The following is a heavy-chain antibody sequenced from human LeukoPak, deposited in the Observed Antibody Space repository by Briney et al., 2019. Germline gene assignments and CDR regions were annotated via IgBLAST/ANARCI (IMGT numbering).Heavy chain of an antibody. D-gene: IGHD6-13*01. CDR2: TFYRSKWYN. V-gene: IGHV6-1*01. CDR1: GDSVSSSSAA. Sequence: QTLSLTCAISGDSVSSSSAAWNWIRQSPSRGLEWLGRTFYRSKWYNDYAVSVKSRITINPDTTKNQFSLQLNSVTPEDTAVYYCAREYSISRTPNRHDYWGQGTLVTVSS. CDR3: AREYSISRTPNRHDY. J-gene: IGHJ4*02.